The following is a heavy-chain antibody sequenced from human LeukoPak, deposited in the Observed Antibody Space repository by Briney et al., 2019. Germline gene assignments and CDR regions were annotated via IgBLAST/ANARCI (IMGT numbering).Heavy chain of an antibody. CDR3: ARAQMGGYYYDSSGYQDAFDI. CDR2: ISSSGSTI. Sequence: GGSLRLSCAASGFTFSSYEMNWVRQAPGKGLEWVSYISSSGSTIYYADSVKGRFTISRDNAKNSLYLQMNSLRAEDTAVYYCARAQMGGYYYDSSGYQDAFDIWGQGTMVTVSS. V-gene: IGHV3-48*03. J-gene: IGHJ3*02. D-gene: IGHD3-22*01. CDR1: GFTFSSYE.